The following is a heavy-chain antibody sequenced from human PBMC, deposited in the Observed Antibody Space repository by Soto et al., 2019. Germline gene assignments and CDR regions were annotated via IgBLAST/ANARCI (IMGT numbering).Heavy chain of an antibody. CDR3: ARVGPGVVVTARPIDY. CDR1: GGSISSGGYY. D-gene: IGHD2-21*02. CDR2: IYYSGST. V-gene: IGHV4-31*03. J-gene: IGHJ4*02. Sequence: QVQLQESGPGLVKPSQTLSLTCTVSGGSISSGGYYWSWIRQHPGKGLEWIGYIYYSGSTYYNPSLRSRVTISVDTSKNQCSLKLSSVTAADTAVYYCARVGPGVVVTARPIDYWGQGTLVTVSS.